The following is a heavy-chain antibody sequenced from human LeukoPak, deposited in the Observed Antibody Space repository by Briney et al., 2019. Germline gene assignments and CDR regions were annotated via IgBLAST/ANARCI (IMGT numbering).Heavy chain of an antibody. CDR2: IGTAGDT. D-gene: IGHD6-13*01. CDR1: GFTFSSYD. J-gene: IGHJ5*02. V-gene: IGHV3-13*01. Sequence: GGSLRLSCAASGFTFSSYDMHWGRQATGKGLEWVSAIGTAGDTYYPGSVKGRLTISRENAKNSLYLQMNSLRAGDTAVYYCARGYPTFGSSWYGSGGFDPWGQGTLVTVSS. CDR3: ARGYPTFGSSWYGSGGFDP.